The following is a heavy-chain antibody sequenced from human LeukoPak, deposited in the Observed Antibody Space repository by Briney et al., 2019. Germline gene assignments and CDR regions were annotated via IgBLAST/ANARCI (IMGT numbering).Heavy chain of an antibody. Sequence: PGGSLRLSCAASGFTFTSHAMIWVRQAPGKGLEWVSGVSGTGHNVETAGSVKGRFTISRDNSNNTLFLQMNSLRAEDTAVYYCAKVKHYDYGMDVWGQGTTVAVSS. J-gene: IGHJ6*02. V-gene: IGHV3-23*01. CDR3: AKVKHYDYGMDV. CDR2: VSGTGHNV. CDR1: GFTFTSHA.